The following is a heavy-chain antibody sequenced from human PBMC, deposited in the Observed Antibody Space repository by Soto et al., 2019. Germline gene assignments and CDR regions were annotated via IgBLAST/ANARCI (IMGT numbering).Heavy chain of an antibody. V-gene: IGHV3-23*01. J-gene: IGHJ4*02. CDR2: ISGSGGST. D-gene: IGHD6-19*01. CDR1: GFTFSSYA. Sequence: EVQLLESGGGLVQPGGSLRLSCAASGFTFSSYAMSWVRQAPGKGLEWVSAISGSGGSTYYADSVKGRFTISRDNSKNTLYLQVNSLRAEDTAVYYCAKVDSGWPDYFDYWGQGTLVTVSS. CDR3: AKVDSGWPDYFDY.